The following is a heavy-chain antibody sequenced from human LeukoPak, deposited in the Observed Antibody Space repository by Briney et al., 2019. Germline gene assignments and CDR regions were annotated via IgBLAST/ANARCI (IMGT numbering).Heavy chain of an antibody. CDR2: MNPINGNT. CDR3: VRDGEGVAISVNFWFDP. CDR1: GYTFTSYG. V-gene: IGHV1-8*02. J-gene: IGHJ5*02. Sequence: GASVKVSCKASGYTFTSYGISWVRQAPGQGLEWMGWMNPINGNTGHARKFQGRVTMTRDTSISTAYMELRSLTSEDTAIYYCVRDGEGVAISVNFWFDPWGQGTLVTVSS. D-gene: IGHD3-10*01.